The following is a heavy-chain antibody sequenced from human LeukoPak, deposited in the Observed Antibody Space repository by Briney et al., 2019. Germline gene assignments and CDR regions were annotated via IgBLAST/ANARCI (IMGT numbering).Heavy chain of an antibody. CDR3: ARHNSRAFDP. CDR1: GFTFSSYS. J-gene: IGHJ5*02. V-gene: IGHV3-21*01. CDR2: ISSSSSYI. Sequence: GGSLRLSCAASGFTFSSYSMKWVRQAPGKGLEWVSSISSSSSYIYYAPSLKGRFPISRDNAKNSLYLQMNSLRAEDTAVYYCARHNSRAFDPWGQGTLVTVSS. D-gene: IGHD2/OR15-2a*01.